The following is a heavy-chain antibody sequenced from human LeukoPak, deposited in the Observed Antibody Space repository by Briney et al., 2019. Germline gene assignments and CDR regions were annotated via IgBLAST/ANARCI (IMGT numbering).Heavy chain of an antibody. CDR3: ARGLSDYYGSSGYREVLDY. V-gene: IGHV4-34*01. J-gene: IGHJ4*02. CDR2: FNHSGST. Sequence: PSETLSLTCTVSGGSISSYYWSWIRQAPGKGLEWIGEFNHSGSTNYNPSLKSRVTVLVDRSKNQFSLKLSSVAAADPALYYCARGLSDYYGSSGYREVLDYWGQGILVTVSS. D-gene: IGHD3-22*01. CDR1: GGSISSYY.